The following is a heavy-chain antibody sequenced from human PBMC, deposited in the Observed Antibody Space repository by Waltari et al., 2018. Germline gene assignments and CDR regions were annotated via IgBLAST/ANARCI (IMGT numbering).Heavy chain of an antibody. D-gene: IGHD3-22*01. CDR2: INHSGST. V-gene: IGHV4-34*01. Sequence: QVQLQQWGAGLLTPSATLSLTCAVYGGSFSGYYWTWIRQPPGKGLEWIGEINHSGSTNYNPSLKSRVTISVDTSKNQFSLKLSSVTAADTAVYYCARGPHYYDSSGLDYWGQGTLVTVSS. CDR3: ARGPHYYDSSGLDY. CDR1: GGSFSGYY. J-gene: IGHJ4*02.